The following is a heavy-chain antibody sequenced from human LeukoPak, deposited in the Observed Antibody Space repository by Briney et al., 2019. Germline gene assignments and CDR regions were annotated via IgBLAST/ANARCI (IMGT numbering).Heavy chain of an antibody. V-gene: IGHV1-2*02. J-gene: IGHJ5*02. CDR1: GYTFTGYH. CDR3: ARDPLYDSSGYYYVLGWFDP. D-gene: IGHD3-22*01. Sequence: ASVKVSCKASGYTFTGYHMHWVRQAPGQGLEWMGWINPNSGGTNYAQKFQGRVTMTRDTSISTAYMELSRLRSDDTAVYYCARDPLYDSSGYYYVLGWFDPWGQGTLVTVSS. CDR2: INPNSGGT.